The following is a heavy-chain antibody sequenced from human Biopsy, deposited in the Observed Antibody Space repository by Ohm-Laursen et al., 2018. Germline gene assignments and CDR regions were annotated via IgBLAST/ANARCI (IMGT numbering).Heavy chain of an antibody. V-gene: IGHV3-66*01. Sequence: SLRLSCAASGFTVYNNYMTWVRQAPGKGLEWVSLIYSGGDTRYADSVKGRFTISRDSSKNTLYLQMNSLRVEDTAVYYCARDCPSYSSVWYREPIIHCWGQGTLVTVSS. CDR2: IYSGGDT. D-gene: IGHD6-19*01. CDR3: ARDCPSYSSVWYREPIIHC. CDR1: GFTVYNNY. J-gene: IGHJ4*02.